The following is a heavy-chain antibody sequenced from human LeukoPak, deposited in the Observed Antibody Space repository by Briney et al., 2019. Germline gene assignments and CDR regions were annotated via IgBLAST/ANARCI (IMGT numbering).Heavy chain of an antibody. CDR3: ARHPAYSSSWFTFDY. CDR1: GFTFDDYA. Sequence: GRSLRLSCAASGFTFDDYAMHWVRQAPGKGLEWVSGISWNSGSIGYADSVKGRFTISRDNAKNSLYLQMDSLRGEDTALYYCARHPAYSSSWFTFDYWGQGTLVTVSS. J-gene: IGHJ4*02. CDR2: ISWNSGSI. V-gene: IGHV3-9*01. D-gene: IGHD6-13*01.